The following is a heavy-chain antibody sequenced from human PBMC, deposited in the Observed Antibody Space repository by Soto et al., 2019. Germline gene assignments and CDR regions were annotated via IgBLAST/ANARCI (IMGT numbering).Heavy chain of an antibody. V-gene: IGHV3-7*01. Sequence: GGSLRLSCAASGFTFSSYWMNWVRQAPGKGLEWVANINQDGNEDNLLDSVKGRFTISRDNTKNSLFLQMNSLRVDDTAVYYCARTGDGHHDFLDYWGQGALVTVSS. CDR3: ARTGDGHHDFLDY. J-gene: IGHJ4*02. D-gene: IGHD1-1*01. CDR2: INQDGNED. CDR1: GFTFSSYW.